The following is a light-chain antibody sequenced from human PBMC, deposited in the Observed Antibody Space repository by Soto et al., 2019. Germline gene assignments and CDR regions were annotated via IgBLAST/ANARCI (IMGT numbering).Light chain of an antibody. CDR3: QSYDSSLSVNYV. CDR1: SSNIGAGYD. Sequence: SVLKRPPPVSGGPGERGPISRHGGSSNIGAGYDVHWYQQLPGTAPKLLIYGNSNRPSGVPDRFSGSKSGTSASLAITGLQAEDEADYYCQSYDSSLSVNYVFGTGTKVTVL. V-gene: IGLV1-40*01. CDR2: GNS. J-gene: IGLJ1*01.